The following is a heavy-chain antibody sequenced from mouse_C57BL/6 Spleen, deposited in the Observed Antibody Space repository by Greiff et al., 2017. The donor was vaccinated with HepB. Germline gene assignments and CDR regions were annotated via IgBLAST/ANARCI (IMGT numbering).Heavy chain of an antibody. CDR2: IYPGSGST. D-gene: IGHD4-1*01. CDR3: ARCRSNWDRYWYFEG. CDR1: GYTFTSYW. V-gene: IGHV1-55*01. J-gene: IGHJ1*03. Sequence: QVQLQQPGAELVKPGASVKMSCKASGYTFTSYWITWVKQRPGQGLEWIGDIYPGSGSTNYNEKFKSKATLTVDTSSSTAYMQLSSLTSEDSAVYDCARCRSNWDRYWYFEGWGTGTTVTVSS.